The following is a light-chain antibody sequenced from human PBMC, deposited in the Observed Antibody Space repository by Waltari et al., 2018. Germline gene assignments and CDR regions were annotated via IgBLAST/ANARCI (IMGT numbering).Light chain of an antibody. Sequence: DVVMTQSPLSLPVTLGQPASISYRSSQSLVSTDGNTYLAWFHQRPDQSPRRLIYDVSNRDSGVPDRFSGSGSGTDFTLKISRVEAEDLGIYYCLQGTHWPWTFGQGTKVEIK. V-gene: IGKV2-30*01. CDR3: LQGTHWPWT. CDR2: DVS. CDR1: QSLVSTDGNTY. J-gene: IGKJ1*01.